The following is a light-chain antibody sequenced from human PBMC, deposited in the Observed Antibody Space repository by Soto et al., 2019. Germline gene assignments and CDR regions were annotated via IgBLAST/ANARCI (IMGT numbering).Light chain of an antibody. CDR2: DTG. CDR1: TGTVTTSHF. Sequence: QAVVTQEPSLTVSPGGTVTLTCGSSTGTVTTSHFPYWFQQKPGQAPRTLIYDTGNKHSWTPARFSGSLLGDKAALTLSGAQHEDEADYYWLLSYSGTRVFGGGTKLTVL. CDR3: LLSYSGTRV. V-gene: IGLV7-46*01. J-gene: IGLJ2*01.